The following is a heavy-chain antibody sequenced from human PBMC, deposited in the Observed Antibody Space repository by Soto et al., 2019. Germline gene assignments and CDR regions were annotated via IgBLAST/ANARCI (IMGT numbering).Heavy chain of an antibody. CDR1: GYTFDSYG. J-gene: IGHJ5*02. Sequence: GASVKVSCKASGYTFDSYGSSWVRQAPGQGLEWMGWISAYNGNTNYAQKLQGRVTMTTDTSTSTAYMELRSLRSDDTAVYYCARVKGSGWLNWFDPWGQGTPVTVSS. CDR2: ISAYNGNT. D-gene: IGHD6-19*01. V-gene: IGHV1-18*01. CDR3: ARVKGSGWLNWFDP.